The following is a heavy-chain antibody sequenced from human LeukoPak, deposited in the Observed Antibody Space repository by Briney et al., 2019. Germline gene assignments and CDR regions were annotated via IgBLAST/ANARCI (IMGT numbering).Heavy chain of an antibody. CDR2: IGNDGRDQ. CDR1: GFTFSGHA. D-gene: IGHD7-27*01. J-gene: IGHJ4*02. V-gene: IGHV3-30*02. Sequence: PGGSLRLSCAASGFTFSGHAMHWVRQTPGVGLEWVAIIGNDGRDQHYSDSVKGRFTLSGDNSKNTLFLQLNSLRPEDTALYLCARDLMWGFDYWGQGTLVTVSS. CDR3: ARDLMWGFDY.